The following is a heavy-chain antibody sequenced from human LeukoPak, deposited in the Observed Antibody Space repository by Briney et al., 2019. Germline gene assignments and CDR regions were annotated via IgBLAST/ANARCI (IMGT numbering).Heavy chain of an antibody. CDR3: ASPYYDFWSGPNDAFDI. CDR2: IRYDGSNK. CDR1: GFTFSSYG. Sequence: PGGSLRLSCAASGFTFSSYGMHWVRQAPGKGLEWVAFIRYDGSNKYYADSVKGRFTISRDNSKNSLYLQMNSLRDEDTAVYYCASPYYDFWSGPNDAFDIWGQGTMVTVSS. D-gene: IGHD3-3*01. J-gene: IGHJ3*02. V-gene: IGHV3-30*02.